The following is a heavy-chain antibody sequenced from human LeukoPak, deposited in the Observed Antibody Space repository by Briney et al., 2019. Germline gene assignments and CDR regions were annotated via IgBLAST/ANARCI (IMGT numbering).Heavy chain of an antibody. CDR1: GFTFSSYG. Sequence: GGSLRLSCAASGFTFSSYGMHWVRQAPGKGLEWVAFIRYDGSNKHYADSVKGRFTISRDNPKNTLYLQMNSLRAEDTAVYYCVRTLGDAWGQGTLVTVSS. D-gene: IGHD7-27*01. J-gene: IGHJ5*02. CDR3: VRTLGDA. CDR2: IRYDGSNK. V-gene: IGHV3-30*02.